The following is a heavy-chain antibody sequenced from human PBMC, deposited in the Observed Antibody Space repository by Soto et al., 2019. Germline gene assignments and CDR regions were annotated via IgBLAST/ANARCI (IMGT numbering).Heavy chain of an antibody. CDR2: IYYSGST. J-gene: IGHJ6*02. CDR3: ARLDTYYYYGMDV. Sequence: PSETLSLTCTVSGGSISSGDYYWSWIRQPPGKGLEWIGYIYYSGSTYYNPSLKSRVTISVDTSKNQFSLKLSSVTAADTAVYYCARLDTYYYYGMDVWGQGTTVTVS. V-gene: IGHV4-30-4*01. D-gene: IGHD5-18*01. CDR1: GGSISSGDYY.